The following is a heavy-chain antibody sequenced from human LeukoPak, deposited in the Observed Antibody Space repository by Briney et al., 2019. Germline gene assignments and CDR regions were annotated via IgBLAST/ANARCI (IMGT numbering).Heavy chain of an antibody. V-gene: IGHV3-21*01. Sequence: GGSLRLSCAASGFTFSSYSMNWVRQAPGKGLEWVSSISSSSSYIYYADSVKGRFTISRDNAKKSLYLQMNSLRAEDMAVYYCARDSSPGYYDSSGYRSGYWGQGTLVTVSS. CDR2: ISSSSSYI. D-gene: IGHD3-22*01. CDR1: GFTFSSYS. J-gene: IGHJ4*02. CDR3: ARDSSPGYYDSSGYRSGY.